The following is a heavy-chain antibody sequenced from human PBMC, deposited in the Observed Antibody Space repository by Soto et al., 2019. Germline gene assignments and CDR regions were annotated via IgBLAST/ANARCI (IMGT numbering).Heavy chain of an antibody. CDR3: ARDLVRLGSSDAFDV. J-gene: IGHJ3*01. V-gene: IGHV4-4*07. D-gene: IGHD1-26*01. CDR1: AGSIKNNY. Sequence: SQTLSLTCPLAAGSIKNNYSSCVRQLAGKGLEWIGRIYTSGSSKYNPSLKSRVTLSVDTSNNQVSLTLRSVTAADTAVYFCARDLVRLGSSDAFDVWGQGTVVTVSS. CDR2: IYTSGSS.